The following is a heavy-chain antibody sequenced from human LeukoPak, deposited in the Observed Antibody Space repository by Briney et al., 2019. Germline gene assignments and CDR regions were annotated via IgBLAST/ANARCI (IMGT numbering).Heavy chain of an antibody. V-gene: IGHV1-8*02. CDR1: GYTFTGYY. D-gene: IGHD1-26*01. Sequence: ASVKVSCKASGYTFTGYYMHWVRQAPGQGLEWMGWINPNSGNTGYAQKFQGRVTMTRNTSISTAYMELSSLRSEDTAVYYCARLVVEWELLSGHYYYGMDVWGQGTTVTVSS. CDR3: ARLVVEWELLSGHYYYGMDV. J-gene: IGHJ6*02. CDR2: INPNSGNT.